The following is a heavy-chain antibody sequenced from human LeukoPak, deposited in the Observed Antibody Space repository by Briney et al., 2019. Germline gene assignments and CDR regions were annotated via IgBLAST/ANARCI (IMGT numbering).Heavy chain of an antibody. CDR1: GFTFSSYG. J-gene: IGHJ6*03. Sequence: GGSLRLSCAASGFTFSSYGMHWVRQAPGKGLEWVAVIWYDGSNKYYADSVKGRFTISRDNSKNTLYLQMNSLRAEDTAVYYCAKDRSSPSRLYYYYMDVWGKGTTVTVSS. CDR3: AKDRSSPSRLYYYYMDV. CDR2: IWYDGSNK. D-gene: IGHD6-6*01. V-gene: IGHV3-33*06.